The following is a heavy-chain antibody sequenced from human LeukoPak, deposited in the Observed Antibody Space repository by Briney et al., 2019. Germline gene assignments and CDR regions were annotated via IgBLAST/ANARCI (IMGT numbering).Heavy chain of an antibody. CDR1: GFTFSDYY. J-gene: IGHJ4*02. Sequence: GALRLSCAASGFTFSDYYMSWIRQAPGKGLEWVSYISSSGSTIYYADSVKGRFTISRDNAKNSLYLQMNSLRAEDTAVYYCASSIAAARDPPRRLDYWGQGTLVTVSS. CDR3: ASSIAAARDPPRRLDY. V-gene: IGHV3-11*04. D-gene: IGHD6-13*01. CDR2: ISSSGSTI.